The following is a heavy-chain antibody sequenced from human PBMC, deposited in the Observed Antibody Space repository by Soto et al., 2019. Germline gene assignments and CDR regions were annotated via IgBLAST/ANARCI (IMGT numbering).Heavy chain of an antibody. V-gene: IGHV3-23*01. CDR1: GFTFSNYA. CDR3: AKFFVETGSNSGWPWSFHY. Sequence: EVQLLESGGGLVQPGRSLRLSCAASGFTFSNYAMSWVRQAPGQGLDGVSAIGGSGGTTYYAASVKGRFTISRDTSKNTLVLQMNSLRAEDAAVYYCAKFFVETGSNSGWPWSFHYWGQGTLVTVSS. D-gene: IGHD6-25*01. CDR2: IGGSGGTT. J-gene: IGHJ4*02.